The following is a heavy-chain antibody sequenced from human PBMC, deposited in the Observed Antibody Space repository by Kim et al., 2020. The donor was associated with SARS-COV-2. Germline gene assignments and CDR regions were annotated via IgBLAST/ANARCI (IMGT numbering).Heavy chain of an antibody. D-gene: IGHD3-3*01. J-gene: IGHJ4*02. CDR2: ISAYNGNT. V-gene: IGHV1-18*04. Sequence: ASVKVSCKASGYTFTSYGISWVRQAPGQGLEWMGWISAYNGNTNYAQKLQGRVTMTTDTSTSTAYMELRSLRSDDTAVYYCAREYPMDDFWSGYPYGLFDYWGQGTLVTVSS. CDR3: AREYPMDDFWSGYPYGLFDY. CDR1: GYTFTSYG.